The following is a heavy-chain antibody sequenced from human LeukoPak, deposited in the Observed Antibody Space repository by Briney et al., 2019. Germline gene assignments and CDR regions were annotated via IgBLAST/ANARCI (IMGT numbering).Heavy chain of an antibody. CDR3: AREQGTVTTNDAFDI. V-gene: IGHV3-53*01. CDR2: IYSGGST. Sequence: QPGGSLRLSCAASGFTVSSNYMSWVRQAPGKGLEWVSVIYSGGSTYYADSVKGRFTISKDNSKNTLYLQMNSLRAEDTAVYYCAREQGTVTTNDAFDIWGQGPMVTVSS. J-gene: IGHJ3*02. CDR1: GFTVSSNY. D-gene: IGHD4-17*01.